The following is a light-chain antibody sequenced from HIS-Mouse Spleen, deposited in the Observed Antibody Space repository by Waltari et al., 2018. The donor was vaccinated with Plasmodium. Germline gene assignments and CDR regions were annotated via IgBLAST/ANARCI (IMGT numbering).Light chain of an antibody. CDR3: YSTDSSGNHRV. J-gene: IGLJ3*02. CDR2: EDS. CDR1: ALPKKY. Sequence: SYELTQPPSVSVSPGQTARLTCSGDALPKKYAYWYQQKSGQAPVLVIYEDSNRPPGIPERFSGSSSGTMATLTISGAQVEDEADYYCYSTDSSGNHRVFGGGTKLTVL. V-gene: IGLV3-10*01.